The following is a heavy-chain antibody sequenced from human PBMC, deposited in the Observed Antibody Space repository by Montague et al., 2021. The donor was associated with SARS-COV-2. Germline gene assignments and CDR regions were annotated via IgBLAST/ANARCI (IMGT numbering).Heavy chain of an antibody. J-gene: IGHJ3*02. CDR3: ARARITMIVVANAFDI. CDR1: GGSISSGGYY. Sequence: TLSLTCTVSGGSISSGGYYWSWIRQHPGKGLEWIGYIYYSGSTYYNPSLKSRVTISEDTSKNQFSLKLSSVTAADTAVYYCARARITMIVVANAFDIWGQGTMVTVSS. D-gene: IGHD3-22*01. V-gene: IGHV4-31*03. CDR2: IYYSGST.